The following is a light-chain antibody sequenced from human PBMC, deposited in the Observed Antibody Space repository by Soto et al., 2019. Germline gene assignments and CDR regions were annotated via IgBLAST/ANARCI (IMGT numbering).Light chain of an antibody. CDR1: SSDVGSYNY. CDR3: SSYTSSSTL. Sequence: LTQPASVSGSPGQSITISCTGTSSDVGSYNYVSWYQQHPGKAPKLMIYEVSDRPSGISSRFSGSKSGSTASLTISGLQTEDEADYYCSSYTSSSTLFGTGTKVTVL. CDR2: EVS. V-gene: IGLV2-14*01. J-gene: IGLJ1*01.